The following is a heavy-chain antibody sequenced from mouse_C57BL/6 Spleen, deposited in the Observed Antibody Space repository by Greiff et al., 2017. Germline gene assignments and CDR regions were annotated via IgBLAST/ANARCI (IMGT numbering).Heavy chain of an antibody. CDR1: GYTFTSYW. D-gene: IGHD1-1*02. Sequence: QVQLKQPGAELVRPGTSVKLSCKASGYTFTSYWMHWVKQRPGQGLEWIGVIDPSDSYTNYNQKFKGKATLTVDTSSSTAYMQLSSLTSEDSAVYYCARRGSYGGSFDYWGQGTTLTVSS. J-gene: IGHJ2*01. CDR3: ARRGSYGGSFDY. V-gene: IGHV1-59*01. CDR2: IDPSDSYT.